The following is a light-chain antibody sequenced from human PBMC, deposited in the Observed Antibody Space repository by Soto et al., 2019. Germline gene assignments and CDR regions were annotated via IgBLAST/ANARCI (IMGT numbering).Light chain of an antibody. Sequence: DIQMTQSPSTLSASVGDRVTISCRASQTISSWLAWYQQKPGKAPKLLIYDASSLESGVPSRFSGSGSGTEFTLHISSLQTDDFATYYCQQYNSYPWTFGQGTKVEI. V-gene: IGKV1-5*01. CDR3: QQYNSYPWT. CDR1: QTISSW. J-gene: IGKJ1*01. CDR2: DAS.